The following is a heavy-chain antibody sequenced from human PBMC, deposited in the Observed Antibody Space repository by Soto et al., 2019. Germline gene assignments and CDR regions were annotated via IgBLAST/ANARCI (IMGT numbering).Heavy chain of an antibody. D-gene: IGHD6-19*01. CDR3: RAVPINSDNTPFRDY. Sequence: PGVSLRLSCAASAFNFSNYGMHWVRQAPGKGLEWVAYITYDGSNEFYADSVKGRFTISRDNSKNALFLQMNSLRPEDTAVYYSRAVPINSDNTPFRDYWGQGALVTVSS. V-gene: IGHV3-30*03. CDR2: ITYDGSNE. CDR1: AFNFSNYG. J-gene: IGHJ4*02.